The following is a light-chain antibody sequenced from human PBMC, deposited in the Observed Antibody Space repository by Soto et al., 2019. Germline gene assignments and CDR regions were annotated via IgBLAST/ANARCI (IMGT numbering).Light chain of an antibody. Sequence: GDRVTITCRASQTTNTWLAWYQQKPGTAPKLLIYDASSLEGGVPSRFSASGSGTEFTLTISSLQPDDLATYYCQQYMSYPYTFGQGTKVDIK. CDR2: DAS. CDR1: QTTNTW. J-gene: IGKJ2*01. V-gene: IGKV1-5*01. CDR3: QQYMSYPYT.